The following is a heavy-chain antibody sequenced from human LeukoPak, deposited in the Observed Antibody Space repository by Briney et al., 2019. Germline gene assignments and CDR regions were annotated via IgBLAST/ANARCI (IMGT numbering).Heavy chain of an antibody. J-gene: IGHJ4*02. CDR2: ISTYNGNT. V-gene: IGHV1-18*01. D-gene: IGHD7-27*01. CDR3: ARDYRTGFDY. Sequence: ASVKVSCKASGGTFSSYAISWVRQAPGQGLEWLGWISTYNGNTHYAQKLQGRVTMTTDTSTTTAYMELRSLRSDDTAVYYCARDYRTGFDYWGQGTLVTVSS. CDR1: GGTFSSYA.